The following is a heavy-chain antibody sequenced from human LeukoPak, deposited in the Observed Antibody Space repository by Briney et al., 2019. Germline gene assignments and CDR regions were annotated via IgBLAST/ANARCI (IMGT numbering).Heavy chain of an antibody. J-gene: IGHJ5*02. CDR2: IYYSGST. CDR3: AGSRITMIVVVITTLWFDP. Sequence: SETLSLTCTVSGGSISCSSYYWGWIRQPPGKGLEWIGSIYYSGSTYYNPSLKSRVTISVDTSKNQFSLKLSSVTAADTAVYYCAGSRITMIVVVITTLWFDPWGQGTLVTVSS. CDR1: GGSISCSSYY. D-gene: IGHD3-22*01. V-gene: IGHV4-39*01.